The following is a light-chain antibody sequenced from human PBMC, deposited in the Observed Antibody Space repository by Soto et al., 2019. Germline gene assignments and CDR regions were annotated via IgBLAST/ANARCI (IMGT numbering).Light chain of an antibody. V-gene: IGKV1-9*01. Sequence: DIQLTQSPSFLSASVGDRVTITCRASQGISSYLAWYQQKPGKAPKLLICTASTLQSGVPSRFSGSESGTEFTLTISSPQPEDFATYYCQQLNNYPRTFGQGTKVDIK. CDR3: QQLNNYPRT. J-gene: IGKJ1*01. CDR2: TAS. CDR1: QGISSY.